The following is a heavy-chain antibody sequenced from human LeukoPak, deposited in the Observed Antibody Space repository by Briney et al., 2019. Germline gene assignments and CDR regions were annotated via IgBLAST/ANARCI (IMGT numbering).Heavy chain of an antibody. Sequence: GRSLRLSCAASGFTFSSYGMHWVRQAPGKGLEWVAVISYDGSNKYFADSVKGRFTISRDNSKNTLYLQMNSLRVEDAAVYYCAKARGSSGWSDMDVWGKGTTVTVSS. J-gene: IGHJ6*03. CDR1: GFTFSSYG. V-gene: IGHV3-30*18. CDR2: ISYDGSNK. D-gene: IGHD6-19*01. CDR3: AKARGSSGWSDMDV.